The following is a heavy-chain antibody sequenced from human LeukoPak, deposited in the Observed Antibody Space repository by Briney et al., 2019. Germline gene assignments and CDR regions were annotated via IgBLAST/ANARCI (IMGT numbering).Heavy chain of an antibody. J-gene: IGHJ4*02. CDR2: IKSKSDGGTT. Sequence: GGSLRLSCAASGFTFRNAWMTWVRQAPGKGLAWVGRIKSKSDGGTTAYAAPVKGRFTISRDDSKNTVSLQLNSLNTEDTGVYYCTTDGNSGTRESDYWGQGTRVTVSS. V-gene: IGHV3-15*05. D-gene: IGHD1-26*01. CDR3: TTDGNSGTRESDY. CDR1: GFTFRNAW.